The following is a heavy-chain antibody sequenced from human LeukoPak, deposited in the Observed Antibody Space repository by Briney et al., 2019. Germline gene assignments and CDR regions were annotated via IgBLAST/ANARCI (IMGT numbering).Heavy chain of an antibody. D-gene: IGHD3-3*01. Sequence: GESLKISCKGSGYSFTAYWIGWVRQLPGRGLEWMGIINPGDSDTRYSPSFQGQVTISADKSISTTYLQWSSLKASDTAMYYCARAWNFDQWGQGTLVTVSS. J-gene: IGHJ4*02. CDR2: INPGDSDT. V-gene: IGHV5-51*01. CDR1: GYSFTAYW. CDR3: ARAWNFDQ.